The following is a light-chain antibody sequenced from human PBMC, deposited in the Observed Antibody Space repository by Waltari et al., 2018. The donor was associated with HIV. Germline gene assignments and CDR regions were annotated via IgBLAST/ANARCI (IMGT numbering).Light chain of an antibody. CDR1: QSVDSNY. CDR3: QQYVSPSWT. Sequence: EIVLTQSPGTLSLSPGERATLSCRASQSVDSNYLAWYQQKRGQPPRLLIYDTSIRATGIPDRFSGSGSGTDFTLTLSRLEPEDSAVYYCQQYVSPSWTFGQGTKVEIK. J-gene: IGKJ1*01. CDR2: DTS. V-gene: IGKV3-20*01.